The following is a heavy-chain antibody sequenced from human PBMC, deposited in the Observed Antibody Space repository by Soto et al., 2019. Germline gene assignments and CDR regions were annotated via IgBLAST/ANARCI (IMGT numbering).Heavy chain of an antibody. Sequence: SVKVSCTVSRYTLTKLSMHWVRQTPGKGLEWMGGFDPEDGETIYAQKFQGRVTMTEDTSTDTAYMELSSLRSEDTAAYYCATDSKKPTYSSSWYYFDYWGQGTLVTVSS. CDR2: FDPEDGET. CDR1: RYTLTKLS. J-gene: IGHJ4*02. CDR3: ATDSKKPTYSSSWYYFDY. V-gene: IGHV1-24*01. D-gene: IGHD6-13*01.